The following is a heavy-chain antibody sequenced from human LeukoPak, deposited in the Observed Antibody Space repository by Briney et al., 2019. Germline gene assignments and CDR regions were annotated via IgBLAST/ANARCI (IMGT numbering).Heavy chain of an antibody. CDR2: IWFDGRDK. J-gene: IGHJ4*02. V-gene: IGHV3-33*01. D-gene: IGHD4-11*01. Sequence: GGSLRLSCAASGFTFSSYGMHWVRQAPGKGLEWVAFIWFDGRDKYYADSVKGRFTVSRDNTKNSLYLHMNNLTGDDTAIYYCARDMQVSTTVRCFDHWGPGTLVTVSS. CDR1: GFTFSSYG. CDR3: ARDMQVSTTVRCFDH.